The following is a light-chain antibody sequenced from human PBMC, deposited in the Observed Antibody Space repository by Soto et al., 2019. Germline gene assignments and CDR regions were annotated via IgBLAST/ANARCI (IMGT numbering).Light chain of an antibody. V-gene: IGKV3-20*01. CDR1: QSVRNNY. J-gene: IGKJ2*01. CDR2: GSF. Sequence: EIVLTQSPGTLSLSPGERASLSCRASQSVRNNYLAWYQQKPGQPPRLLIFGSFNRATGIPDRFSGSGSGTDFTLTISRLKPEDFAVYFCQQYGGSPPYTFGQGTKVEIK. CDR3: QQYGGSPPYT.